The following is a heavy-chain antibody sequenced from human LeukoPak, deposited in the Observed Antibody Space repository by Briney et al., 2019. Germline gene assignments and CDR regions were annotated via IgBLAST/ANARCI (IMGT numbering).Heavy chain of an antibody. J-gene: IGHJ6*03. CDR2: IRYDGSNK. Sequence: PGGSLRLPCAASGFTFSSYGMHWVRQAPGKGLEWVAFIRYDGSNKYYADSVKGRFTISRDNSKNTLYLQMNSLRAEDTAVYYCAKDLSRYCSGGGCGGGYLDVWGKGTTVTISS. CDR3: AKDLSRYCSGGGCGGGYLDV. D-gene: IGHD2-15*01. CDR1: GFTFSSYG. V-gene: IGHV3-30*02.